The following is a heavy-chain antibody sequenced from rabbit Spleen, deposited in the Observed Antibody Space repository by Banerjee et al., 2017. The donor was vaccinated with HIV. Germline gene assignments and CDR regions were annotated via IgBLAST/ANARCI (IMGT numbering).Heavy chain of an antibody. D-gene: IGHD6-1*01. V-gene: IGHV1S47*01. CDR1: GVSLNDKD. CDR2: IDPLFGIT. CDR3: ARDDGSYDYIDVYFNL. Sequence: EQLEESGGGLVKPEGSLTLTCKASGVSLNDKDVMCWVRQAPGKGLEWIGYIDPLFGITYYATWVNGRFSISRENAQNTVFLQMTSLTAADTATYFCARDDGSYDYIDVYFNLWGQGTLVTVS. J-gene: IGHJ4*01.